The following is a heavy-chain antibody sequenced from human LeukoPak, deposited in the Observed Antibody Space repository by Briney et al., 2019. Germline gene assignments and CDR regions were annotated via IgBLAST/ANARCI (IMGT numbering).Heavy chain of an antibody. Sequence: VGSLRLSCAASGFTFSTYAMRWVRLAPGEGLEWVSGISGSVVSTYYADSVKGRFTSSSDNSNNTLYVQMNSLRVGDTAVYYCAKSGGLSGSGRLAMDVWGQGTTVTVSS. CDR2: ISGSVVST. CDR3: AKSGGLSGSGRLAMDV. D-gene: IGHD3-10*01. V-gene: IGHV3-23*01. J-gene: IGHJ6*02. CDR1: GFTFSTYA.